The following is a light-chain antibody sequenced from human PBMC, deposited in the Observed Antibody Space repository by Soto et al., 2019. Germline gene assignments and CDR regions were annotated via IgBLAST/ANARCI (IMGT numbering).Light chain of an antibody. CDR2: GAS. Sequence: EIVLTQSPGTRSLSPGERATLSCRASQSVSSSYLAWYQQKPGQAPRLLIYGASSRATGIPDRFSGSGSGTDFTLTISRLEPEDCAVYYCQQYGSSPWTFGQGTKVEIK. J-gene: IGKJ1*01. CDR1: QSVSSSY. V-gene: IGKV3-20*01. CDR3: QQYGSSPWT.